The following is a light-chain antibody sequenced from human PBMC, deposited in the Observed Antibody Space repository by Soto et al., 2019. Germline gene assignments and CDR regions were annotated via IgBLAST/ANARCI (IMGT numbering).Light chain of an antibody. Sequence: IVLPQTHGTLSLSPGERAALSCRASQSVSSTYLAWYQQKPGQAPRLLIYGASSRATGIPDRFSGSGSGTDFTLTISRLEPEDFAVYYCQQSETFGQGTKVDIK. J-gene: IGKJ1*01. CDR3: QQSET. CDR2: GAS. CDR1: QSVSSTY. V-gene: IGKV3-20*01.